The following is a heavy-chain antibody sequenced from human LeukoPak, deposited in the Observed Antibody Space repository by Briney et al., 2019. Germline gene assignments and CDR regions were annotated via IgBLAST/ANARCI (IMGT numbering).Heavy chain of an antibody. V-gene: IGHV1-2*06. CDR2: INPNSGDA. D-gene: IGHD2-2*01. CDR3: ARDYCSSTSCLFDY. CDR1: GYTFTGYH. J-gene: IGHJ4*02. Sequence: ASVKVSCRASGYTFTGYHIHWVRQAPGQGLEWMGRINPNSGDANYAQNFQGRATMTRDTSINTAYMELSRLRSDDTAVYYCARDYCSSTSCLFDYWGQGTPVTVSS.